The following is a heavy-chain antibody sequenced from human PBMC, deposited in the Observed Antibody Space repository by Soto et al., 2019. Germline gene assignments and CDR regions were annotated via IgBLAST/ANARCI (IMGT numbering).Heavy chain of an antibody. CDR1: GFTVSSSY. CDR2: MYAGGTT. Sequence: EMQLVQSGEGLVQPGGSLRLSCAASGFTVSSSYMTWVRHVPGKGLEWVSVMYAGGTTYYANSVKGRFTFSRDNSKNMMYLQMNNLRAEDTATYYCAREFRDGSNTRLAFDPWGQGTLVTVSS. V-gene: IGHV3-66*01. J-gene: IGHJ5*02. D-gene: IGHD6-6*01. CDR3: AREFRDGSNTRLAFDP.